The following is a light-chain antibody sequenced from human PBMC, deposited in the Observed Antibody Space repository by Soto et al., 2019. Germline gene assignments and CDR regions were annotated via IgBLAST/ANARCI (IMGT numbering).Light chain of an antibody. V-gene: IGKV3-15*01. J-gene: IGKJ2*01. Sequence: EIVMTQSPATLSVSPGERATLSCRASQSVNSNLAWYQQKPGQAPRLLIYGASTRATGIPARFSGSGSGTEFTLTISSLQSEDFAVYFCQQYNNWPLGFGQGTKLEIK. CDR2: GAS. CDR1: QSVNSN. CDR3: QQYNNWPLG.